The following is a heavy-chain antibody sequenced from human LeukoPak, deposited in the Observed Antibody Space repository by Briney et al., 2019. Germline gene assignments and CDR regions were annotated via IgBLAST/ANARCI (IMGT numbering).Heavy chain of an antibody. V-gene: IGHV4-59*01. CDR1: NGSISRYY. Sequence: SETLSLTCTVSNGSISRYYWSWVRQPPGKGLEWIAYISYSGATDYNPSLKSRVTISMDTSKNQFSLKLTSVTAADTAVYYCAREPGDAFDIWGQGTMVTVSS. D-gene: IGHD7-27*01. J-gene: IGHJ3*02. CDR2: ISYSGAT. CDR3: AREPGDAFDI.